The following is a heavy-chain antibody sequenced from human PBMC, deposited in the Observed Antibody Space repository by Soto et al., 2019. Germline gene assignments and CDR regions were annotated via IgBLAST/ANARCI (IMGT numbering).Heavy chain of an antibody. CDR1: GIIVSGYG. J-gene: IGHJ6*02. V-gene: IGHV3-30*18. CDR3: AKALLQLGYYYYYGMDV. D-gene: IGHD1-26*01. CDR2: ISYDGSNK. Sequence: PGGCVRQTGADCGIIVSGYGMNWESKAPGKGLEWVAVISYDGSNKYYADSVKGRFTISRDNSKNTLYLQMNSLRAEDTAVYYCAKALLQLGYYYYYGMDVWGQGTTVTVSS.